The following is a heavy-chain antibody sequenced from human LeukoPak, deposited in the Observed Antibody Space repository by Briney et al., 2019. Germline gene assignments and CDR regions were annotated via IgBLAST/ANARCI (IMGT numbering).Heavy chain of an antibody. V-gene: IGHV4-38-2*02. CDR1: GSSISGDYY. CDR3: ARDFSWITWYYFDD. Sequence: SETLSLTCAVSGSSISGDYYWGWIRQPPGRGWNGLAVSHTESTYDSPSLKSRVTLSVDTSKNQFSLKLTSVTAADTAVYYCARDFSWITWYYFDDWGQGTLVTVSS. CDR2: SHTEST. J-gene: IGHJ4*02. D-gene: IGHD2-2*03.